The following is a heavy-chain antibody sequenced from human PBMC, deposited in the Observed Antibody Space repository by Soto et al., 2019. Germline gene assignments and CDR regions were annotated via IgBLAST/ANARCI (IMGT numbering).Heavy chain of an antibody. V-gene: IGHV3-30-3*01. CDR2: ISYDGSNK. J-gene: IGHJ4*02. Sequence: LRLSCAASGFTFSSYAMHWVRQAPGKGLEWVAVISYDGSNKYYADSVKGRFTISRDNSKNTLYLQMNSLRAEDTAVYYCATPYSGSYSWGQGTLVTVSS. D-gene: IGHD1-26*01. CDR1: GFTFSSYA. CDR3: ATPYSGSYS.